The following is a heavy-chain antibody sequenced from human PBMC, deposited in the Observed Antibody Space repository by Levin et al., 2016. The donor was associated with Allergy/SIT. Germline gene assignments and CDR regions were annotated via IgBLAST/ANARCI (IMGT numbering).Heavy chain of an antibody. V-gene: IGHV1-46*03. CDR3: TRDDSSPFYGMYV. D-gene: IGHD6-13*01. Sequence: WVRQAPGQGLEWMGIINPSGGSTSYAQKFQGRVTMTRDTSTSTVNMELSSLRSEDTAVYYCTRDDSSPFYGMYVWGQGTTVTVSS. J-gene: IGHJ6*02. CDR2: INPSGGST.